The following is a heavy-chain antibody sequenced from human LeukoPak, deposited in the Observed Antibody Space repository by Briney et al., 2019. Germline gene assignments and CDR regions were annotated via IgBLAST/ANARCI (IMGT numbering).Heavy chain of an antibody. J-gene: IGHJ4*02. V-gene: IGHV3-11*01. CDR3: ATSGYSGYGIDY. CDR1: GFTFSDYY. CDR2: ISNSGSTI. Sequence: GGSLRLSCAASGFTFSDYYMSWIRQAPGKGLEWVSYISNSGSTIYYADSVKGRFTISRDNAKNSLYLEMNSLRVEDTAVYYCATSGYSGYGIDYWGQGTLVAVSS. D-gene: IGHD5-12*01.